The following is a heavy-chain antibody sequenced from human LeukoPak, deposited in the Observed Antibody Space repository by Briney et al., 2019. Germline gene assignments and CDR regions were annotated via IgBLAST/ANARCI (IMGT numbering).Heavy chain of an antibody. V-gene: IGHV1-69*13. CDR3: ARKRGYSYGPFDY. CDR1: GYSFTSYD. Sequence: SVKVSCKASGYSFTSYDINWVRQAPGQGLEWMGGIIPIFGTANYAQKFQGRVTITADESTSTAYMELSSLRSEDTAVYYCARKRGYSYGPFDYWGQGTLVTVSS. D-gene: IGHD5-18*01. J-gene: IGHJ4*02. CDR2: IIPIFGTA.